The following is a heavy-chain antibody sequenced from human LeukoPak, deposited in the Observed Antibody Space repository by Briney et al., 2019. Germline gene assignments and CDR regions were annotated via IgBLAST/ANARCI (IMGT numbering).Heavy chain of an antibody. CDR2: IYSSGST. J-gene: IGHJ4*02. Sequence: SETLSFTYTVSGGSISGSHWSWIRQPPGKGLEWIGYIYSSGSTNYNPALKSRVTISVDTSKNQFSLKLKSVTTADTAVYYCARIFTDSGSYYSEYWGQGTLVTVSS. V-gene: IGHV4-59*01. D-gene: IGHD3-22*01. CDR3: ARIFTDSGSYYSEY. CDR1: GGSISGSH.